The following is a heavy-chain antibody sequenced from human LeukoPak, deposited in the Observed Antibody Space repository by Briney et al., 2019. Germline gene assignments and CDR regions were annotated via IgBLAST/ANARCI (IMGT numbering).Heavy chain of an antibody. CDR3: AGGSSWYEGAFDI. D-gene: IGHD6-13*01. CDR1: GFTFSSYW. J-gene: IGHJ3*02. CDR2: IKQDGSEK. V-gene: IGHV3-7*01. Sequence: GGSLRLSCAASGFTFSSYWMSWVRQAPGKGLEWVANIKQDGSEKYNVDSVKGRFTISRDNAKNSLYLQMNSLRAEDTAVYYCAGGSSWYEGAFDIWGQGTMVTVSS.